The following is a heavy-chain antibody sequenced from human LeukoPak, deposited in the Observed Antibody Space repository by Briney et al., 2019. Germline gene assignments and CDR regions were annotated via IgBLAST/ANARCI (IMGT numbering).Heavy chain of an antibody. Sequence: GGSLRLSCADSGFTFSSYWMDWVRHAPGRGLVWVSRISSDGSNTAYADSVKGRFTISRDNAKNTMYLQMSSLRAEDTAVYYCAKRGDGGAWYDSWGQGTLVIVSS. CDR2: ISSDGSNT. D-gene: IGHD5-24*01. CDR3: AKRGDGGAWYDS. CDR1: GFTFSSYW. J-gene: IGHJ5*01. V-gene: IGHV3-74*01.